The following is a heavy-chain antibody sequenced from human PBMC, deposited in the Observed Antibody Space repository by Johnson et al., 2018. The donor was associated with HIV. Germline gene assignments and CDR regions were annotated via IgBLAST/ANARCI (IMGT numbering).Heavy chain of an antibody. Sequence: VQLVESGGGLVQPGGSLRLSCAASGFTFSSYWMSWVRQAPGKGLEWVANIKQDGSEKYYADSVKGRFTIARDNSKNTVYLQMNSLRAEDTDVYYCAKEGRISMIVGGAFDIWGQGTLVTVSS. J-gene: IGHJ3*02. V-gene: IGHV3-7*01. CDR1: GFTFSSYW. CDR2: IKQDGSEK. D-gene: IGHD3-22*01. CDR3: AKEGRISMIVGGAFDI.